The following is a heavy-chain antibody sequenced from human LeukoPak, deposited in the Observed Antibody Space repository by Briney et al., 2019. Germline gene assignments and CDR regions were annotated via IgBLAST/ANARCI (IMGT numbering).Heavy chain of an antibody. Sequence: SETLSLTCTVSGGSISSGSYYWSWIRQPAGKGLEWIGRIYTSGSTSYNPSLKSRVTFSEETSKNQFSLKLNSVTAADTAVYYCARGLRVRTFGELSWYIDVWGKGTTVIVSS. CDR3: ARGLRVRTFGELSWYIDV. CDR2: IYTSGST. V-gene: IGHV4-61*02. CDR1: GGSISSGSYY. J-gene: IGHJ6*03. D-gene: IGHD3-3*01.